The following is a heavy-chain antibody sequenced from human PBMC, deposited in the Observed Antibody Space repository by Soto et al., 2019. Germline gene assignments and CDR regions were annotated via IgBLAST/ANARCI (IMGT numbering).Heavy chain of an antibody. D-gene: IGHD6-13*01. CDR1: GFTFSSYA. V-gene: IGHV3-30-3*01. J-gene: IGHJ6*02. CDR2: ISYDGSNK. CDR3: ARGGYSRYYYYGMGV. Sequence: QVQLVESAGGVVQPGRSLRLSCAASGFTFSSYAMHWVRQAPGKGLEWVAVISYDGSNKYYADSVKGRFTISRDNSKNTLYLQMNSLRAEDTAVYYCARGGYSRYYYYGMGVWGQGTTVTVSS.